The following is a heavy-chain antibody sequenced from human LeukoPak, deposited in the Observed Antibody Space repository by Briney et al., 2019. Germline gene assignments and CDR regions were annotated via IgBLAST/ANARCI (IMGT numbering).Heavy chain of an antibody. CDR3: ARDLQDSSGTRYYYYYYMDV. CDR2: ISAYNGNT. V-gene: IGHV1-18*01. D-gene: IGHD3-22*01. CDR1: GYTFTSYG. Sequence: ASVKVSCKASGYTFTSYGISWVRQAPGQGLEWMGWISAYNGNTSYAQKFQGRVTMTRDMSTSTVYMELSSLRSEDTAVYYCARDLQDSSGTRYYYYYYMDVWGKGTTVTVSS. J-gene: IGHJ6*03.